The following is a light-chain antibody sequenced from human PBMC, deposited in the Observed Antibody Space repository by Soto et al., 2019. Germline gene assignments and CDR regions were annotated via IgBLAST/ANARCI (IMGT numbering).Light chain of an antibody. J-gene: IGLJ3*02. CDR1: SGHSTYI. CDR3: ETWYSNTHKV. CDR2: LDRSGSY. Sequence: QSVLTQSSSASASLGSSVKLTCILSSGHSTYIIAWHQQQPGKAPRFLMTLDRSGSYNRGSGVPDRFSGSSSGADRSLTISSLQFEDEGDYYCETWYSNTHKVFGGGTKVTVL. V-gene: IGLV4-60*02.